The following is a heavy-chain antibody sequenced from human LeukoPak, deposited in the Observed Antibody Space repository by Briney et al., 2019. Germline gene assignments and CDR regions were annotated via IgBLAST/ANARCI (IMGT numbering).Heavy chain of an antibody. Sequence: PSETLSLTCTVSGYSISSGYYWGWIRQPPGKGLEWIGSIYHSGKTYYNPSLKSRVTISVDTSNNYFSLKLSSVTAADTAVYYCARPLEGGGKYAYWGQGTLVTVSS. CDR1: GYSISSGYY. CDR2: IYHSGKT. CDR3: ARPLEGGGKYAY. V-gene: IGHV4-38-2*02. J-gene: IGHJ4*02. D-gene: IGHD1-26*01.